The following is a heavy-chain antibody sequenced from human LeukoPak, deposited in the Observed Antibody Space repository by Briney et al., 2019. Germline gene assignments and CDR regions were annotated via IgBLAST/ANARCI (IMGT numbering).Heavy chain of an antibody. J-gene: IGHJ4*02. V-gene: IGHV4-59*12. CDR3: ARRLDFWSGYSFDY. Sequence: ETLSLTCTVSGGSISSYYWSWIRQPPGKGLEWIGYIYYSGSTNYKSSLKSRVTISVDTSKNQFSLKLSSVTAADTAVYYCARRLDFWSGYSFDYWGQGTLVTVSS. CDR2: IYYSGST. D-gene: IGHD3-3*01. CDR1: GGSISSYY.